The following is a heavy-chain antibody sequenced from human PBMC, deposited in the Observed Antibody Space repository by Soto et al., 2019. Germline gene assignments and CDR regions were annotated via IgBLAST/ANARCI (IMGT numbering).Heavy chain of an antibody. CDR2: IIIASGQT. CDR3: AAELYGGGRCCSFNI. V-gene: IGHV1-58*01. CDR1: GFTFSNSA. D-gene: IGHD2-21*02. Sequence: SVKVSCKTSGFTFSNSAVQWVRQARGQRLEWIGWIIIASGQTNYAQNLQERITITRDMSTSTAYMELSSLRSEDTAIYYCAAELYGGGRCCSFNIWGQGTMVTVPS. J-gene: IGHJ3*02.